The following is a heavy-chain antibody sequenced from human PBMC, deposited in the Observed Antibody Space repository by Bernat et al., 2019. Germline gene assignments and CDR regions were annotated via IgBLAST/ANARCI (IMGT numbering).Heavy chain of an antibody. Sequence: EVQLLESGGGLVQPGGSLRLSCAASGFTVSSAVMNWVRQAPGKGLEWVSVLNTGGDTFYADSAEGRLTTSRDNAKNTLYLQMNSLRVEDTGVYYCARDVNWGYDCWGQGTLVTVAS. CDR3: ARDVNWGYDC. CDR1: GFTVSSAV. J-gene: IGHJ4*02. V-gene: IGHV3-66*01. CDR2: LNTGGDT. D-gene: IGHD3-16*01.